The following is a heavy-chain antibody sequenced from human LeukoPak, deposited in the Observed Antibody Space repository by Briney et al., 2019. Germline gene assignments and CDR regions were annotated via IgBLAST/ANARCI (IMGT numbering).Heavy chain of an antibody. CDR3: AKERPYYYDSSGYKSYYFDY. Sequence: GGSLRLSCAASGFTFSSYGVHWVRQAPGKGLEWVAVISYDGSNKYYADSVKGRFTISRDNSKNTLYLQMNSLRAEDTAVYYCAKERPYYYDSSGYKSYYFDYWGQGTLVTVSS. CDR2: ISYDGSNK. J-gene: IGHJ4*02. V-gene: IGHV3-30*18. D-gene: IGHD3-22*01. CDR1: GFTFSSYG.